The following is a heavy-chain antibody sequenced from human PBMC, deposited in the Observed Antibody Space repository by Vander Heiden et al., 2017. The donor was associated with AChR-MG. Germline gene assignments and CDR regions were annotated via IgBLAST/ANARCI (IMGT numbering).Heavy chain of an antibody. CDR1: GFTFSSYA. V-gene: IGHV3-23*01. CDR3: AKRYSSGWSFDS. CDR2: ISGGGGST. D-gene: IGHD6-19*01. Sequence: EVQLLESGGGLVQPGGSLRLSCAASGFTFSSYAMTWVRQAPGKGLGWVSAISGGGGSTYYADSVKGRFTISRDNSKNTLYLQMNSLRAEDTAVYYCAKRYSSGWSFDSWGQGTLVTVSS. J-gene: IGHJ4*02.